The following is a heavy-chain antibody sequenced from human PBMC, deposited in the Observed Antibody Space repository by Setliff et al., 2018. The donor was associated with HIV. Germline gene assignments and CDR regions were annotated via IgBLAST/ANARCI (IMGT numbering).Heavy chain of an antibody. CDR2: ISGRGGFT. Sequence: GGSLRLSCAASGFTLSDYAMSWVRQAPGKGLEWVSVISGRGGFTDYADSVKGRFTISRDNSKNTLYLQMNSLRAEDTAVYSCAKGREYGSGTWRAMDVWGKGTTVTVSS. V-gene: IGHV3-23*01. J-gene: IGHJ6*03. CDR1: GFTLSDYA. D-gene: IGHD3-10*01. CDR3: AKGREYGSGTWRAMDV.